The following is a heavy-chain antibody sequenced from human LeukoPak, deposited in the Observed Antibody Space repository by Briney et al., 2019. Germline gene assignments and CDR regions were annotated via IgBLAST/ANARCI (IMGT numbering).Heavy chain of an antibody. V-gene: IGHV3-48*04. J-gene: IGHJ5*02. Sequence: GGSLRLSCAASGFTFSSYSMNWVRQAPGKGLEWVSYISSSSSTIYYADSVKGRFTISRDNAKNSLYLQMNSLRAEDTAVYYCARGAVVVAATLSWFDPWGQGTLVTVSS. CDR3: ARGAVVVAATLSWFDP. CDR2: ISSSSSTI. CDR1: GFTFSSYS. D-gene: IGHD2-15*01.